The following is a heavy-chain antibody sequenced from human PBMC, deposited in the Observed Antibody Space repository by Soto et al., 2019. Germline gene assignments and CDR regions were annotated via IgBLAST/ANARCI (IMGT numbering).Heavy chain of an antibody. Sequence: QVQLVASGGGVVQPGRSLSLSCAASGFTLSGHGLHWVRQAPGKGLEWVAVVTHDGTERHYPDSVKGRFTITRDISKNTFYLQMNSLRVEDTAMYYCAREKNSGYYRTVDCWGQGTLVTVSS. J-gene: IGHJ4*02. CDR1: GFTLSGHG. V-gene: IGHV3-30*03. D-gene: IGHD3-10*01. CDR2: VTHDGTER. CDR3: AREKNSGYYRTVDC.